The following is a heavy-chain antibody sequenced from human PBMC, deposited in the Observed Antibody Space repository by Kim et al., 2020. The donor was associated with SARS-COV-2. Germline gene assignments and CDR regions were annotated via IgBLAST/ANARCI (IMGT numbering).Heavy chain of an antibody. CDR3: AKRMSRDY. V-gene: IGHV3-23*01. J-gene: IGHJ4*02. Sequence: GGSLRLSCAASGFTFSSYAMSWVRQAPGKGLEWVSVISGSGATTYYADSVKGRFTISRDNSKNTRYLQMNSLRAEDTAVYYCAKRMSRDYWGQGTLVTVSS. CDR1: GFTFSSYA. CDR2: ISGSGATT.